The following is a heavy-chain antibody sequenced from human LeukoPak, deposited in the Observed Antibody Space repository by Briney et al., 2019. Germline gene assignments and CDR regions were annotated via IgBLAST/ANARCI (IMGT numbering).Heavy chain of an antibody. CDR3: AREYRGSSFNDY. Sequence: HAGGSLRLSCAASGFTFSSHAMSWVRQAPGKGLEWVANIKQDGSEKYYVDSVKGRFTISRDNAKNSLYLQMNSLRADDTAVYYCAREYRGSSFNDYWGQGTLVTVSS. CDR2: IKQDGSEK. V-gene: IGHV3-7*01. CDR1: GFTFSSHA. J-gene: IGHJ4*02. D-gene: IGHD6-6*01.